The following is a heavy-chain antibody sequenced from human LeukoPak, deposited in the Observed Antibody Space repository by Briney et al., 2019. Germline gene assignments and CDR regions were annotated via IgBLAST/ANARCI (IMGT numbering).Heavy chain of an antibody. V-gene: IGHV3-7*01. CDR1: GFTFSSYW. Sequence: PGGSLRLSCAASGFTFSSYWMSWFRQAPGKGLEWVANIKQDGSEKYYVGSVKGRFTISRDNAKNSLYPQMNSLRAEDTAVYYCARDGSSWWGDYFDYWGQGTVVSVSS. D-gene: IGHD6-13*01. CDR2: IKQDGSEK. J-gene: IGHJ4*02. CDR3: ARDGSSWWGDYFDY.